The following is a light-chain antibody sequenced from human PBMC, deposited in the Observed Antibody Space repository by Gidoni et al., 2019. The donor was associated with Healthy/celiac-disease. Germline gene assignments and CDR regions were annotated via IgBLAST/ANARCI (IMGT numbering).Light chain of an antibody. Sequence: EIVMTQSQATLSVSPGERATLSCRASQSVSSTLAWYQQKPGQAPRLLIYGASTRATGIPARFSGSGSGTEFTLTLSSLQSEDFAVSYCQQYHNWPPVTFGQGTRLEIK. J-gene: IGKJ5*01. CDR3: QQYHNWPPVT. CDR1: QSVSST. V-gene: IGKV3-15*01. CDR2: GAS.